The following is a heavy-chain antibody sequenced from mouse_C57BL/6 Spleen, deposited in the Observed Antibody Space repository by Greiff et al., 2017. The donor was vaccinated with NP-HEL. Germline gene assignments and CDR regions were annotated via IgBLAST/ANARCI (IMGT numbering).Heavy chain of an antibody. CDR2: IYPGAGDT. D-gene: IGHD1-1*01. Sequence: QVQLQQSGAELVKPGASVKISCTASGYAFSSYWMNWVKQRPGKGLEWIGQIYPGAGDTNYNGKFQGKATLTADKSSSTAYMQLSSLTSEDSAVYFCARRGSVTTVVAYYAMDDWGQGTSVTVSS. CDR3: ARRGSVTTVVAYYAMDD. J-gene: IGHJ4*01. V-gene: IGHV1-80*01. CDR1: GYAFSSYW.